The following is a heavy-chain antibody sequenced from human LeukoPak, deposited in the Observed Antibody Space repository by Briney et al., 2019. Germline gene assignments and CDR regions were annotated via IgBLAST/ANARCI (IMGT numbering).Heavy chain of an antibody. D-gene: IGHD3-10*01. V-gene: IGHV3-66*01. CDR1: GFTVSSNY. J-gene: IGHJ4*02. CDR2: IYSGGST. CDR3: ALTMVRGAIDFDY. Sequence: GGSLRLSCAASGFTVSSNYMSWVRQAPGKGLEWVSVIYSGGSTYYADSVKGRFTISRDNAKNSLYLQMNSLRAEDTAVYYCALTMVRGAIDFDYWGQGTPVTVSS.